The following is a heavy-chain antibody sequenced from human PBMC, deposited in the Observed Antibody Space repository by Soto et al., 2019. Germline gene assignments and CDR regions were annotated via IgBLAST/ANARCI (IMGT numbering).Heavy chain of an antibody. J-gene: IGHJ3*01. Sequence: QIPVVQSGGDVKTPGDSVKVSCTTSRYTFTSHGIAWVRQAPGQGLERMGWNITFNGKTDYAQKFQGRFTMTADTNTSTVHMELGSLRSDDTAVYYCARLLTEGSTFREDAVEVWGPVKKCTVSS. D-gene: IGHD3-9*01. CDR1: RYTFTSHG. CDR3: ARLLTEGSTFREDAVEV. V-gene: IGHV1-18*01. CDR2: NITFNGKT.